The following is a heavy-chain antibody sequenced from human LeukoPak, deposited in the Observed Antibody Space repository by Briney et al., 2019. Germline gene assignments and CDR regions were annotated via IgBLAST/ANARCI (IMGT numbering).Heavy chain of an antibody. CDR2: IHTSGDT. V-gene: IGHV3-23*05. Sequence: PGGSLRLSCEASGFTFGNYAMNWVRQAPGKGLEWVSAIHTSGDTCYADSVKGRFTISRDTSKNTLYLQINSLRVEDTAVYYCIVFGDSNHWGQGTLVTVSS. J-gene: IGHJ5*02. CDR1: GFTFGNYA. CDR3: IVFGDSNH. D-gene: IGHD4-17*01.